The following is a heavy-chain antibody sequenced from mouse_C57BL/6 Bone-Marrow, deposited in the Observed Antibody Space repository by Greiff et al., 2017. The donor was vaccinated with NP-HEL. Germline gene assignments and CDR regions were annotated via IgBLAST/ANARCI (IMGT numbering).Heavy chain of an antibody. J-gene: IGHJ2*01. V-gene: IGHV14-4*01. CDR3: TTFYDYDGY. Sequence: VQLKQSGAELVRPGASVKLSCTASGFNIKDDYMHWVKQRPEKGLEWIGWIDPENGDTEYASKFQGKATITADTSSNTAYLQLSSLTSEDTAVYYCTTFYDYDGYWGQGTTLTVSS. D-gene: IGHD2-4*01. CDR1: GFNIKDDY. CDR2: IDPENGDT.